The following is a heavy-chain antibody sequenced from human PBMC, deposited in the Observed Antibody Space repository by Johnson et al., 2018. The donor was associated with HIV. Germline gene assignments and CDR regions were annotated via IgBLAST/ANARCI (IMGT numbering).Heavy chain of an antibody. D-gene: IGHD1-26*01. Sequence: VQLVESGGGLVKPGGSLRLSCAASGFTFRSYDMHWVRQVTGKGLEWVSVIGTAGEAYYQGSVKGRFTISRENAKNSFYLQMNSLRAGDTAVYYCARGRGIVGPQQVALDIWGQGTMVTLSS. CDR1: GFTFRSYD. CDR2: IGTAGEA. V-gene: IGHV3-13*01. J-gene: IGHJ3*02. CDR3: ARGRGIVGPQQVALDI.